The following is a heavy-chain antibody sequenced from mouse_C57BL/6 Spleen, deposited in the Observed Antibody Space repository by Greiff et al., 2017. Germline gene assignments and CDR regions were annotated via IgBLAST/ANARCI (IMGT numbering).Heavy chain of an antibody. CDR2: ISDGGSYT. J-gene: IGHJ2*01. CDR3: ARAPNWYVKGLDY. D-gene: IGHD4-1*01. CDR1: GFTFSSYA. Sequence: EVKLVESGGGLVKPGGSLKLSCAASGFTFSSYAMSWVRQTPEKRLEWVATISDGGSYTYYPDNVKGRFTISRDNAKNNLYLQMSQLKSEDTAMYDCARAPNWYVKGLDYWGQGTTLTVSS. V-gene: IGHV5-4*03.